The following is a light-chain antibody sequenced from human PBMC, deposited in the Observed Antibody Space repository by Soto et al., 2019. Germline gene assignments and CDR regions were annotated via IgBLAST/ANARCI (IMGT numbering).Light chain of an antibody. Sequence: QSVLTQPRSVSGSPGQSVTISCTGTNSDAILSWYQQHPGKAPKLIISDVTYRPSGVPDRFSASKSGNTASLTISGLQADDEADYYCWSYGLTYVLLGGGTKLTVL. CDR2: DVT. V-gene: IGLV2-11*01. CDR3: WSYGLTYVL. J-gene: IGLJ2*01. CDR1: NSDAI.